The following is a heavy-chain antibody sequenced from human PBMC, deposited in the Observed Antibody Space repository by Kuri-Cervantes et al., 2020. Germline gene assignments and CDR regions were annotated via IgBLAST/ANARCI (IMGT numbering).Heavy chain of an antibody. CDR3: ARAERGLGSGWYGLEAFDI. CDR2: IWYDGSNK. Sequence: GESLKISCADSGFTFSSYGMHWVRQAPGKGLEWVAVIWYDGSNKYYADSVKGRFTISRDNSKNKLYLQMNSLRAEDTAVYYCARAERGLGSGWYGLEAFDIWGQGTLVTVSS. CDR1: GFTFSSYG. J-gene: IGHJ3*02. D-gene: IGHD6-19*01. V-gene: IGHV3-33*08.